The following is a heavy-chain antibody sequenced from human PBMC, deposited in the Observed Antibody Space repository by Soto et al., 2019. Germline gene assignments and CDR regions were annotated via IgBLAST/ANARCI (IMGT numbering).Heavy chain of an antibody. CDR3: AKVLYNWNYVTDAFDI. J-gene: IGHJ3*02. V-gene: IGHV3-23*01. CDR2: ISGSGGST. D-gene: IGHD1-7*01. Sequence: GGSLRLSCAASGFTFSSYAMSWVRQAPGKGLEWVSAISGSGGSTYYADSVKGRFTISRDNSKNTLYLQMNSLRAEDTAVYYCAKVLYNWNYVTDAFDIWGQGTMVTVSS. CDR1: GFTFSSYA.